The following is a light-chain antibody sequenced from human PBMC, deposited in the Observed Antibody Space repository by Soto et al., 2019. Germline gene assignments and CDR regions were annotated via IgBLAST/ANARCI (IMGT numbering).Light chain of an antibody. Sequence: EIGLTQSPSTLSLSPGERATLSCRASQSLSRHLAWYQQIPGQAPRLLIYGASSRATGIPDRFSGSRSGTDFTLTIGRLEPEDFAVYYCQLYGSSSITFGQGTRLRL. V-gene: IGKV3-20*01. J-gene: IGKJ5*01. CDR2: GAS. CDR3: QLYGSSSIT. CDR1: QSLSRH.